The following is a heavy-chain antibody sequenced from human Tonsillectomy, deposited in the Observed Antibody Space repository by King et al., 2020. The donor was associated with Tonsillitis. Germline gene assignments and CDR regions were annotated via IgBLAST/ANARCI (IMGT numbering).Heavy chain of an antibody. CDR2: ISGSGGIT. Sequence: VQLVESGGGLVQPGGSLRLSCAASGFTFSIYAMTWVRQAPGKGREWVSAISGSGGITYYADSVKGRFTISRDSSKNTLYLQMNSLRAEDTAVYYCAKEGSSSSWYYYYGMDVWGQGTTVTVSS. V-gene: IGHV3-23*04. CDR3: AKEGSSSSWYYYYGMDV. CDR1: GFTFSIYA. J-gene: IGHJ6*02. D-gene: IGHD6-13*01.